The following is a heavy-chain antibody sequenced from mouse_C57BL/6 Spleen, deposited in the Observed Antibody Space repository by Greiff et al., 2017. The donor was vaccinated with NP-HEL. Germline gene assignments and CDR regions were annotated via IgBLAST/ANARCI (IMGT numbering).Heavy chain of an antibody. CDR3: ARDSDGSSYYAMDY. V-gene: IGHV5-4*01. Sequence: EVQLVESGGGLVKPGGSLKLSCAASGFTFSSYAMSWVRQTPEKRLEWVATISDGGSYTYYPDNVKGRFTISRDNAKNNLYLQMSHLKSEDTAMYYCARDSDGSSYYAMDYWGQGTSVTVSS. CDR2: ISDGGSYT. J-gene: IGHJ4*01. CDR1: GFTFSSYA. D-gene: IGHD1-1*01.